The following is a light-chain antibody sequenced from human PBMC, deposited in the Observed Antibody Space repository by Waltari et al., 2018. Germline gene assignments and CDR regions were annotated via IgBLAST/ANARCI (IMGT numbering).Light chain of an antibody. V-gene: IGKV3-15*01. Sequence: EIVMTQSPATLSVSPGERATLSCRASQRVRCNVVWYQQKPGQAPRRLIFDASTRATSIPARFSGSGFGTEFTLTISSLQSEDFAVYYCQHYHNWPHTFGQGTKVEIK. CDR1: QRVRCN. J-gene: IGKJ1*01. CDR3: QHYHNWPHT. CDR2: DAS.